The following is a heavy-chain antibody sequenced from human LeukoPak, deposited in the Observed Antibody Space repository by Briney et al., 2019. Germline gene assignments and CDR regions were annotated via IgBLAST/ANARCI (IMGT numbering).Heavy chain of an antibody. Sequence: SETLSLTCTVSVGSYTTYYWSWIRQPAGRGLEWIGHIDSSGTTNYNPSLKSRVTMSTDPSKNQFSLKLSSVTAADTAIYYCAGDAKYYYGSRTFFFYEHWGQGTLLTVSS. D-gene: IGHD3-10*01. V-gene: IGHV4-4*07. CDR3: AGDAKYYYGSRTFFFYEH. J-gene: IGHJ4*02. CDR2: IDSSGTT. CDR1: VGSYTTYY.